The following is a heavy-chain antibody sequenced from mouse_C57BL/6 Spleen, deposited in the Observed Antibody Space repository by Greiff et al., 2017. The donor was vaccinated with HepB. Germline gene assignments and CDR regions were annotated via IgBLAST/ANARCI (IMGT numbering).Heavy chain of an antibody. V-gene: IGHV2-6*01. Sequence: QVQLKESGPGLVAPSQSLSITCTVSGFSLTSYGVDWVRQSPGKGLEWLGVIWGVGSTNYNSALKSRLSISKDNSKSQVLLKMNSLQTDDTAMYYWARRYGSSYDAMDYWGQGTSVTVSS. CDR2: IWGVGST. CDR1: GFSLTSYG. D-gene: IGHD1-1*01. J-gene: IGHJ4*01. CDR3: ARRYGSSYDAMDY.